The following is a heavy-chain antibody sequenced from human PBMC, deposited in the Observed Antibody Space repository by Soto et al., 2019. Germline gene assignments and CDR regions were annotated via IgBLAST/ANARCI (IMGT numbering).Heavy chain of an antibody. CDR2: INPNSGGT. V-gene: IGHV1-2*04. Sequence: GASVNVSCKASGYTFTGYYMHWVRQAPGQGLEWMGWINPNSGGTNYAQKFQGWVTMTRDTSISTAYMELSRLRSDDTAVYYCARAKSSSCLLDYWGQGTLVTVSS. CDR1: GYTFTGYY. D-gene: IGHD6-13*01. J-gene: IGHJ4*02. CDR3: ARAKSSSCLLDY.